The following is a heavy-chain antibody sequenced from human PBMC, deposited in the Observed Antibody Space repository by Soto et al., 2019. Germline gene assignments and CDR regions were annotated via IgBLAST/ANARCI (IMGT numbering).Heavy chain of an antibody. CDR3: ALKEKITVTTPY. J-gene: IGHJ4*02. D-gene: IGHD4-17*01. Sequence: QVQLQQWGAGLLKPSETLSLTCAVYGGSFSGYYWSWIRQPPGKGLEWIGEINHSGSTNYNPSLKSRVTISVDTSKNQFSLKLCSVTAADTAVYYCALKEKITVTTPYWGQGTLVTVSS. V-gene: IGHV4-34*01. CDR2: INHSGST. CDR1: GGSFSGYY.